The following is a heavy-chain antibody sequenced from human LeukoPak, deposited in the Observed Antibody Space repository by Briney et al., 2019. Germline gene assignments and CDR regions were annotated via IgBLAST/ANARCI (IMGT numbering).Heavy chain of an antibody. CDR2: ISSNGGST. J-gene: IGHJ6*03. V-gene: IGHV3-64*01. D-gene: IGHD4-11*01. CDR1: GFTFSSYA. Sequence: GSLRLSCAASGFTFSSYAMHWVRQAPGKGLEYVSAISSNGGSTYYANSVKGRFTISRDNSKNTLYLQMGSLRAEDTAVYYCARAVRDYSNYVLRFMDVWGKGTTVTVSS. CDR3: ARAVRDYSNYVLRFMDV.